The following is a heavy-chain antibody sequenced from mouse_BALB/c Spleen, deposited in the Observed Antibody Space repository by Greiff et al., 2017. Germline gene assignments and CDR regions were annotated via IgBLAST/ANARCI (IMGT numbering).Heavy chain of an antibody. D-gene: IGHD3-2*01. CDR2: INPYNDGT. CDR3: ARLDSSGYYAMDY. V-gene: IGHV1-14*01. J-gene: IGHJ4*01. CDR1: GYTFTSYV. Sequence: EVQLQESGPELVKPGASVKMSCKASGYTFTSYVMHWVKQKPGQGLEWIGYINPYNDGTKYNEKFKGKATLTSDKSSSTAYMELSSLTSEDSAVYYCARLDSSGYYAMDYWGQGTSVTVSS.